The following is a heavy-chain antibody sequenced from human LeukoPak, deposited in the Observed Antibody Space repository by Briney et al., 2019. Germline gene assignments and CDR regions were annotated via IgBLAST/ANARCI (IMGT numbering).Heavy chain of an antibody. CDR1: GFIFSDYY. V-gene: IGHV3-11*01. J-gene: IGHJ5*02. CDR3: ARDGAGLDP. Sequence: PGGSLRLSCAASGFIFSDYYMSWIRQAPGKGLEWISYINRGGTNTHHADSVRGRFSISRDNAKNSLFLQMNSLSAEDTAIYYCARDGAGLDPWGQGVLVTVSS. CDR2: INRGGTNT.